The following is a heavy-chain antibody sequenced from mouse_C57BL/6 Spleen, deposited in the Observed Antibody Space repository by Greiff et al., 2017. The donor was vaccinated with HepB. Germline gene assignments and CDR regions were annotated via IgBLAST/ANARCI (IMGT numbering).Heavy chain of an antibody. V-gene: IGHV1-50*01. Sequence: QVHVKQPGAELVKPGASVKLSCKASGYTFTSYWMQWVKQRPGQGLEWIGEIDPSDSYTNYNQKFKGKATFTVDTSSSTAYMQLSSLTSEDSAVYYCARGYSSWFAYWGQGTLVTVSA. D-gene: IGHD2-12*01. CDR2: IDPSDSYT. J-gene: IGHJ3*01. CDR1: GYTFTSYW. CDR3: ARGYSSWFAY.